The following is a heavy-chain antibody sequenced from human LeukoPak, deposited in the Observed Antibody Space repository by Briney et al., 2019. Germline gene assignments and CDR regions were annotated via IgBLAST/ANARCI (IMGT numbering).Heavy chain of an antibody. CDR3: ARDLRGMVNY. CDR1: GGSISSSSYY. CDR2: IYYSGST. Sequence: PSETLPLTCTVSGGSISSSSYYWGWIRQPPGKGLEWIGSIYYSGSTYYNPSLKSRVTISVDTSKNQFSLKPSSVTAADTAVYYCARDLRGMVNYWGQGTLVTVSS. D-gene: IGHD5-18*01. V-gene: IGHV4-39*07. J-gene: IGHJ4*02.